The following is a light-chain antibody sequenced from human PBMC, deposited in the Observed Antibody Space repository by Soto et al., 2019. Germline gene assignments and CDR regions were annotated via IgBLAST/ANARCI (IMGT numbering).Light chain of an antibody. Sequence: EIVMTQSPATLSVSPGERATLSCRASQSVSSNLAWYQQKPGQAPRLLIYGAATRAIGIPARFSGSGSGTEFTLTISSLQSEDFAVYYCQQYNNWPRTFGQGTKVEIK. J-gene: IGKJ1*01. CDR3: QQYNNWPRT. CDR2: GAA. V-gene: IGKV3-15*01. CDR1: QSVSSN.